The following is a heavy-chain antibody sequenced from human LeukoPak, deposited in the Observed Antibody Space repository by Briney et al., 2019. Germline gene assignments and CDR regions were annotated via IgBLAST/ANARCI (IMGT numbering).Heavy chain of an antibody. Sequence: GGSLRLSCSASGFTFSSYEMNWVRQAPGKGLEWVSYISSSGGTIYYADSVKGRFTISRDNSKNSLYLQMNSLRTEDTALYYCAKGRQWLGYWGQGTLVTVSS. CDR1: GFTFSSYE. J-gene: IGHJ4*02. CDR2: ISSSGGTI. CDR3: AKGRQWLGY. D-gene: IGHD6-19*01. V-gene: IGHV3-48*03.